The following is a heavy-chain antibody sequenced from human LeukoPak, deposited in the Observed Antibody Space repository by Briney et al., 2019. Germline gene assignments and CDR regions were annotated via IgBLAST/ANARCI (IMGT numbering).Heavy chain of an antibody. CDR3: ARGPPGKENAFDI. Sequence: LPETLSLTCTVSGGSISSYYWSWLRQPPGKGLEWIGYIYYSGSTNYNPSLKSRVTISVDTSKNQFSLNLSSVTAADTAVYYFARGPPGKENAFDIWGQGTMVTVSS. CDR2: IYYSGST. CDR1: GGSISSYY. V-gene: IGHV4-59*01. D-gene: IGHD2-2*01. J-gene: IGHJ3*02.